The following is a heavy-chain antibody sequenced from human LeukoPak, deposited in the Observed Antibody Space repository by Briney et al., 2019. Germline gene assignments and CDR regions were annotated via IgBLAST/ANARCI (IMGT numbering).Heavy chain of an antibody. CDR2: ISSSSSYI. Sequence: GGSLRLSCAASGFTFSSYSMNWVRQAPGKGLEWVPSISSSSSYIYYADSVKGRFTISRDNAKNSLYLQMNSLRAEDTAVYYCARDLGYEVAGPIDYWGQGTLVTVSS. D-gene: IGHD2-15*01. CDR1: GFTFSSYS. J-gene: IGHJ4*02. CDR3: ARDLGYEVAGPIDY. V-gene: IGHV3-21*01.